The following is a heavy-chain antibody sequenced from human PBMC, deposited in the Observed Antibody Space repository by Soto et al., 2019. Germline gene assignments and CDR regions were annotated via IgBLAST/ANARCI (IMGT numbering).Heavy chain of an antibody. CDR2: INPLKGDT. D-gene: IGHD2-2*01. CDR1: GYTFTTYG. Sequence: QAQLVQSGGEMKKAGASVKVSCKASGYTFTTYGITWVRQAPGQGLDWMGWINPLKGDTKSAANFQDRVTMTTDTSKRTAYMELRSLRSDDTAVYYCARVKVPAAVLGAFDVWGQGKLVTVSS. CDR3: ARVKVPAAVLGAFDV. V-gene: IGHV1-18*01. J-gene: IGHJ3*01.